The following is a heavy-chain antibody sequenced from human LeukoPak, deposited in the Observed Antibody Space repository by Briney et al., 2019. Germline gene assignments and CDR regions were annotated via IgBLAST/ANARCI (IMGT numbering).Heavy chain of an antibody. V-gene: IGHV3-74*01. Sequence: GGSLRLSCAASGFTLGSYNMNWVRQAPGKGLVWVSRINTVASNISYADSVRGRFTISRDNAKNTVYLQMNSLRVEDTAMYYCVRGARGDFWGQGTLVTVSS. D-gene: IGHD3-10*01. CDR1: GFTLGSYN. J-gene: IGHJ4*02. CDR3: VRGARGDF. CDR2: INTVASNI.